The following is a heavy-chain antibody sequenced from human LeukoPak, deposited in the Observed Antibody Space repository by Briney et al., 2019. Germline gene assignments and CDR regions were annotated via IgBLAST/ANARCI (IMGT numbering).Heavy chain of an antibody. V-gene: IGHV3-74*01. Sequence: GGSLRLSCAASGFTFSSYWMHWVRQAPGKGPVWVSRINNDGSGTTYADSVKGRFTISRDDAKNTLYLQMNSLRAEDTAVYYCARAMIVVGCFDYWGQGTLVTVSS. CDR1: GFTFSSYW. D-gene: IGHD3-22*01. CDR2: INNDGSGT. J-gene: IGHJ4*02. CDR3: ARAMIVVGCFDY.